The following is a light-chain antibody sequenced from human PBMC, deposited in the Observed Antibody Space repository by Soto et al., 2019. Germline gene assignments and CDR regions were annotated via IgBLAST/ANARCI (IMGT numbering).Light chain of an antibody. CDR2: DVG. V-gene: IGLV2-14*01. Sequence: QSALTQPASVSGSPGQSITISCTGTSSDVGGYDYVSWYQQHPGKAPKLMIYDVGDRPSGVSNRFSGSKSGNTASLTISGLQAEDEADYYCSSYTTSSAQVFGGGTKVTVL. CDR1: SSDVGGYDY. J-gene: IGLJ2*01. CDR3: SSYTTSSAQV.